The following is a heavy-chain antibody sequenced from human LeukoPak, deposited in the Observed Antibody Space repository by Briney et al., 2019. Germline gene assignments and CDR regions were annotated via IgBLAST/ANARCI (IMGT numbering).Heavy chain of an antibody. J-gene: IGHJ4*02. CDR2: INSNSGGT. Sequence: ASVKVSCKASGYTFTGYYMHWVRQAPGQGLEWMGWINSNSGGTNYAQKFQGRVTMTRDTSINTAYLELTRLRSDDTAVYYCARVAAVLRYFDWLSPDPYFDYWGQGTLVTVSS. V-gene: IGHV1-2*02. D-gene: IGHD3-9*01. CDR1: GYTFTGYY. CDR3: ARVAAVLRYFDWLSPDPYFDY.